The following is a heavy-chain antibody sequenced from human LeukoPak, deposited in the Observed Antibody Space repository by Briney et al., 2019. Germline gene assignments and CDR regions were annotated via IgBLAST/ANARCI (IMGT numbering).Heavy chain of an antibody. CDR3: ARQLTISSSDFDY. V-gene: IGHV4-39*01. CDR1: GGSISSSSYY. J-gene: IGHJ4*02. D-gene: IGHD3-9*01. CDR2: IYYSGST. Sequence: SETLSLTCTVSGGSISSSSYYWGWIRQPPGKGLEWIGSIYYSGSTHYKPSLKSRVTISVDTSKNQFSLKLSSVTAADTAVYYCARQLTISSSDFDYWGQGTLVTVSS.